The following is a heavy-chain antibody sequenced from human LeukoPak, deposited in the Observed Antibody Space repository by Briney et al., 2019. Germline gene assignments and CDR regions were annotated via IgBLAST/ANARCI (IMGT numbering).Heavy chain of an antibody. J-gene: IGHJ3*02. Sequence: GGSLRLSCAASGFTFSSYAMHWVRQAPGKGLEWVAVISYDGSNKYYADSVKGRFTISRDNSRDTLYLQMNSLRPEDTAVYLCARDQYYESSGSDAFDIWGQGTMVTVSS. D-gene: IGHD3-22*01. CDR3: ARDQYYESSGSDAFDI. CDR2: ISYDGSNK. V-gene: IGHV3-30*14. CDR1: GFTFSSYA.